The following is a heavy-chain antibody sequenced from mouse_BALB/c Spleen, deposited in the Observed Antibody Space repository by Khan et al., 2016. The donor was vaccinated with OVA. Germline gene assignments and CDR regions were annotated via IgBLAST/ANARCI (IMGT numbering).Heavy chain of an antibody. Sequence: VQLQQSGPELMKPGASVKISCKASGYSFTTYYIHWVKQSHGKSLEWIGYIDPFNGNTNYNQKFNGQATLTVDKSSSTAYMHLSSLTSEDSAVFYCTRLGLNNDFAYWGQGTLVTVSA. V-gene: IGHV1S135*01. CDR3: TRLGLNNDFAY. D-gene: IGHD1-3*01. CDR2: IDPFNGNT. CDR1: GYSFTTYY. J-gene: IGHJ3*01.